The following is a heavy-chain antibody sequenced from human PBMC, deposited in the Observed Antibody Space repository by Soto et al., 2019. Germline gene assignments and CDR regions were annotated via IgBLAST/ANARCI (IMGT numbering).Heavy chain of an antibody. V-gene: IGHV3-30-3*01. D-gene: IGHD2-2*01. CDR3: ARAPGPALNEY. CDR1: GFTFSSYA. CDR2: ISYDGSNK. J-gene: IGHJ4*02. Sequence: GGSLRLSCAASGFTFSSYAMHWVRQAPGKGLEWVAVISYDGSNKYYADSVKGRFTISRDNSKNTLYLQMNSLRAEDTAVYYCARAPGPALNEYWGQGTLVTVSS.